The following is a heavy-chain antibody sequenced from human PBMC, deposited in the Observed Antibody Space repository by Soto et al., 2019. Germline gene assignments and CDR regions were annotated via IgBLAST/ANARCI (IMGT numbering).Heavy chain of an antibody. D-gene: IGHD6-13*01. J-gene: IGHJ5*02. CDR3: ARDRGIAAAGTFPGWWFDP. CDR1: GGTFSSYA. V-gene: IGHV1-69*04. CDR2: IIPILGIA. Sequence: ASVKVSCKASGGTFSSYAISWVRQAPGQGLEWMGRIIPILGIANYAQKFQGRVTITADKSTSTAYMELSSLRSEDTAVYYCARDRGIAAAGTFPGWWFDPWGQGTLVTVSS.